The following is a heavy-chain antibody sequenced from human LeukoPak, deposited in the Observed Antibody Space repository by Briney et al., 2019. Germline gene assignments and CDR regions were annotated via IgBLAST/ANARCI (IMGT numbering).Heavy chain of an antibody. CDR1: GGSFSGYY. D-gene: IGHD1-14*01. CDR2: INHSGST. Sequence: SETLSLTCAVYGGSFSGYYWSWIRQPPGKGLEWIGEINHSGSTNYNPSLKSRVTISVDTSKNQFSLKLSSVTAADTAVYYCARSRRSKPFDYWGQGTLVTVSS. CDR3: ARSRRSKPFDY. V-gene: IGHV4-34*01. J-gene: IGHJ4*02.